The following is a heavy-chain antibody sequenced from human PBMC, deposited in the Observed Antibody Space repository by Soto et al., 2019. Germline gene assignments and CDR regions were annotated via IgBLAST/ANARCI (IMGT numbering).Heavy chain of an antibody. Sequence: SETLSLTCTVSGGSINSGGYSWTWIRQPPGKGLEWIGSIYYSGSTNYNPSLKSRVTISVDTSKNQFSLKLSSVTAADTALYYCARENGRGYSYGYYFEYWGQGTPVTVSS. J-gene: IGHJ4*02. D-gene: IGHD5-18*01. V-gene: IGHV4-61*08. CDR3: ARENGRGYSYGYYFEY. CDR1: GGSINSGGYS. CDR2: IYYSGST.